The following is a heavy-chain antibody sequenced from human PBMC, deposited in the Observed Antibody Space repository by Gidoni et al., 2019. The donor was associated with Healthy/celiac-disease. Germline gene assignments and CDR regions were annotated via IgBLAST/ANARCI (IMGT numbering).Heavy chain of an antibody. J-gene: IGHJ4*02. CDR2: INHSGST. CDR3: ARGPLPYYYDSSGYYYYPHY. CDR1: GGSFRGYY. Sequence: QVQLQQWGAGLLKPSKTLSLTCHVHGGSFRGYYWSWIRQPPGKGMEWIGEINHSGSTNYNPSLKSRVTISVDTSKNQFSLKLSSVTAADTAVYYCARGPLPYYYDSSGYYYYPHYWGQGTLVTVSS. D-gene: IGHD3-22*01. V-gene: IGHV4-34*01.